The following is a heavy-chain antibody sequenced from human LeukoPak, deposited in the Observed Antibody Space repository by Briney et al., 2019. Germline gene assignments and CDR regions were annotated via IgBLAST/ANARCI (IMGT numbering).Heavy chain of an antibody. J-gene: IGHJ4*02. D-gene: IGHD2-2*01. V-gene: IGHV1-8*01. CDR3: AREDVVARGFDY. CDR2: MNPNSGNT. Sequence: ASVKVSCKASGYTFTSYDINWVRQATGQGLEWMGWMNPNSGNTGYAQKFQGRVTMTRDTSISTAYMELSRLRSDDTAVYYCAREDVVARGFDYWGQGTLVTVSS. CDR1: GYTFTSYD.